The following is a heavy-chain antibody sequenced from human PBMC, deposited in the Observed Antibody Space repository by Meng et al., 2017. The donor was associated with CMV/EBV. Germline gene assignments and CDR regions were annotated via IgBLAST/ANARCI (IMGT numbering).Heavy chain of an antibody. V-gene: IGHV4-4*07. CDR3: ATLSTMIVAGDYYFDY. CDR1: AGSISSSY. CDR2: IYTSGST. D-gene: IGHD3-22*01. Sequence: GPLTGSGAGLVQPTEALSLTCTVSAGSISSSYWSWIRQPAWKGLAWIGRIYTSGSTNYNPSLKSRVTMSVDTSKNQFSLKLSSVTAADTAVYYCATLSTMIVAGDYYFDYWGQGTLVTVSS. J-gene: IGHJ4*02.